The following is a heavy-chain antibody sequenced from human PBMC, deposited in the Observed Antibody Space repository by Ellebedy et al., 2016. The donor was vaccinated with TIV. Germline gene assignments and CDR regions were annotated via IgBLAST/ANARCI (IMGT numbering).Heavy chain of an antibody. CDR2: IKQDGSEK. D-gene: IGHD2/OR15-2a*01. Sequence: GESLKISCVASGFTFSRYWMSWVRQAPGKGLEWVANIKQDGSEKYYVDSVEGRFTISRDNAKNSLYLQMNSLRAEDTAVYYCARLTNNRFFDYWGQGTLVSVSS. CDR3: ARLTNNRFFDY. CDR1: GFTFSRYW. V-gene: IGHV3-7*01. J-gene: IGHJ4*02.